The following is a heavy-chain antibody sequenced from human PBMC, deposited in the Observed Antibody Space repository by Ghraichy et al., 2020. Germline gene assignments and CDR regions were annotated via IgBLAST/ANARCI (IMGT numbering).Heavy chain of an antibody. Sequence: SETLSLTCTVSGGSISSSSYYWGWIRQPPGKGLEWIGSIYYSGSTYYNPSLKSRVTISVDTSKNQFSLKLSSVTAADTAVYYCARHAWSVGYPGLTDVWGQGTTVTVSS. CDR2: IYYSGST. CDR3: ARHAWSVGYPGLTDV. J-gene: IGHJ6*02. CDR1: GGSISSSSYY. V-gene: IGHV4-39*01. D-gene: IGHD3-3*01.